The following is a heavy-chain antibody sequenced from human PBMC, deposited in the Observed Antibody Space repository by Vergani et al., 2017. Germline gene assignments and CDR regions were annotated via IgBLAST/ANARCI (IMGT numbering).Heavy chain of an antibody. CDR2: IKSTFDRGTT. D-gene: IGHD2-21*01. J-gene: IGHJ6*02. V-gene: IGHV3-15*07. CDR3: TTDPRYCGDGSCYWLRDHHYYGMDV. Sequence: EVKLVESGGGVVKPGGSLRLSCVASGFSFRNAWMNWVRRTPGKGLEWVGRIKSTFDRGTTDYAAAVKGRFTISRDDSKNTLFLQMNGLKTEDIGVYYSTTDPRYCGDGSCYWLRDHHYYGMDVWGQGTTVTVSS. CDR1: GFSFRNAW.